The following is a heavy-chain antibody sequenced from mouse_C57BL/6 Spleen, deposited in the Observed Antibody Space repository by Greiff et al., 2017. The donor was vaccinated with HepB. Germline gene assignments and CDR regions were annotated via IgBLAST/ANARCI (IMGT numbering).Heavy chain of an antibody. CDR2: ISSGSSTI. D-gene: IGHD1-1*01. CDR1: GFTFSDYG. Sequence: LVESGGGLVKPGGSLKLSCAASGFTFSDYGMHWVRQAPEKGLEWVAYISSGSSTIYYADTVKGRFTISRDNAKNTLFLQMTSLRSEDTAMYYCARAYYGSSSYAMDYWGQGTSVTVSS. CDR3: ARAYYGSSSYAMDY. V-gene: IGHV5-17*01. J-gene: IGHJ4*01.